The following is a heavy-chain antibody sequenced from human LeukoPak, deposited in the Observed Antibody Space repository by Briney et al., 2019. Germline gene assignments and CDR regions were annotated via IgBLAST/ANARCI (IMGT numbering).Heavy chain of an antibody. D-gene: IGHD3-22*01. V-gene: IGHV3-23*01. CDR3: AARRHYYDSSGYYFDP. CDR2: ISGSGGST. Sequence: GGSLRLSCAASGSTFSSYAMSWVRQAPGKGLEWASAISGSGGSTYYADSVKGRFTISRDNSKNTLYLQMNSLRAEDTAVYYCAARRHYYDSSGYYFDPWGQGTLVTVSS. CDR1: GSTFSSYA. J-gene: IGHJ5*02.